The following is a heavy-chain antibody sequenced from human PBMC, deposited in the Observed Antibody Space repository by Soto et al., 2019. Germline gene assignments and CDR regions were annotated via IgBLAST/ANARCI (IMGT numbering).Heavy chain of an antibody. CDR3: VKLSEGNGYDAFDF. V-gene: IGHV3-74*03. J-gene: IGHJ3*01. Sequence: GVSLRLYCGACGYTFSHYWTNSVRQAPGKGLVWVSYINSDGSSTKYADSVKGRFTISRENAKNTLELQMNSLRGDDTAVYYCVKLSEGNGYDAFDFAFQVTMVSV. CDR1: GYTFSHYW. CDR2: INSDGSST. D-gene: IGHD6-25*01.